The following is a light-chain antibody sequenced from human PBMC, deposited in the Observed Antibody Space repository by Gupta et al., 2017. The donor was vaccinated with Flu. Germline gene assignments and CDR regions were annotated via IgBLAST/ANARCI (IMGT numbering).Light chain of an antibody. CDR1: SGSVSTSSN. Sequence: QTLVTQDPSLTFSPERRVTLTCGLSSGSVSTSSNPSWYQQTPGQAPRTLIYSTNTRSSGVPDRFSGSIRGNKAALTSTGAQADDESDYYAAVYMGSGSWVFGGGTKLTV. CDR2: STN. CDR3: AVYMGSGSWV. J-gene: IGLJ3*02. V-gene: IGLV8-61*01.